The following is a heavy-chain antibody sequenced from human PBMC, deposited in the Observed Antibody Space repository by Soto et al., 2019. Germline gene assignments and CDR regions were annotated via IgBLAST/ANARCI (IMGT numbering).Heavy chain of an antibody. CDR2: INAGNGNT. Sequence: APVKVSCKASGYTFTSYAMHWVRQAPGQRLEWMGWINAGNGNTKYSQKFQGRVTITRDTSASTAYMELSSLRSEDTAVYYCARGSPYYYDSSGYRPWGQGTLVTVSS. V-gene: IGHV1-3*01. CDR1: GYTFTSYA. D-gene: IGHD3-22*01. CDR3: ARGSPYYYDSSGYRP. J-gene: IGHJ5*02.